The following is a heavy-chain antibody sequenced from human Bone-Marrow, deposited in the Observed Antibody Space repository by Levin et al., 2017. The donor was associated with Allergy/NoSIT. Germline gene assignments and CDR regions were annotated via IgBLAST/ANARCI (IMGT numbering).Heavy chain of an antibody. CDR3: AKAFSSTYYPITEAHFYYGMDV. J-gene: IGHJ6*02. V-gene: IGHV4-59*11. CDR1: VGSISDHY. D-gene: IGHD1-26*01. CDR2: VHYTGNT. Sequence: PSETLSLTCIVSVGSISDHYWSWIRQPPGKGLEWIGYVHYTGNTNYNPSLNSRVTISVDTSKNQFSLTLSSVTAADTAVYYCAKAFSSTYYPITEAHFYYGMDVWGQGTTVTVSS.